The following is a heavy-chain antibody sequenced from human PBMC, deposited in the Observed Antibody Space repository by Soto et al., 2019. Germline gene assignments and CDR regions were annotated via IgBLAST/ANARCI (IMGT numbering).Heavy chain of an antibody. J-gene: IGHJ5*02. D-gene: IGHD2-2*01. CDR2: IYYSGST. CDR1: GGSISSGGYY. CDR3: ARAKGLRAVPSANVWFAP. V-gene: IGHV4-31*03. Sequence: ASETLSLTCSVSGGSISSGGYYWSWIRQHPGKGLEWIGYIYYSGSTYYNPSLKSRVTISVDTSKNHFSLKLSSGNAADMAVYYAARAKGLRAVPSANVWFAPWGKGPLVTVSS.